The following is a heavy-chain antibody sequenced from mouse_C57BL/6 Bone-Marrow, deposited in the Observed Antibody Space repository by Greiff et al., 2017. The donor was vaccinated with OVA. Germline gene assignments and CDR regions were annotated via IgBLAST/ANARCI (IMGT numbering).Heavy chain of an antibody. CDR1: GFTFSNYW. V-gene: IGHV6-3*01. J-gene: IGHJ1*03. CDR2: IRLKSDNYAT. CDR3: TGGYFDV. Sequence: EVKVEESGGGLVQPGGSMKLSCVASGFTFSNYWMNWVRQSPEKGLEWVAQIRLKSDNYATHYAESVTGRFTISRDDSKSSVYLQMNNLRAEDTGIYYCTGGYFDVWGTGTTVTVSS.